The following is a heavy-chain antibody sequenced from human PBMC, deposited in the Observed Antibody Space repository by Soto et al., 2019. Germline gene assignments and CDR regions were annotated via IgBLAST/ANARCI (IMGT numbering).Heavy chain of an antibody. D-gene: IGHD3-16*02. J-gene: IGHJ4*02. V-gene: IGHV3-15*01. CDR2: IKSETDGGKT. CDR3: VTYDFIWGSYRVRWAY. CDR1: GFLFIFSC. Sequence: EVQLAESGGGLVTPGGYLRLYCVASGFLFIFSCMSGVRQAPGRGLEGVAGIKSETDGGKTEYAAPVEGRFTISRDDSKNTLNLQMNSLKTEDTAVYYCVTYDFIWGSYRVRWAYWGQGTLVTVSS.